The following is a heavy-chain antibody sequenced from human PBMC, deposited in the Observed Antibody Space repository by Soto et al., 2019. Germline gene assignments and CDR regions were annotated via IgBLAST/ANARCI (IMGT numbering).Heavy chain of an antibody. CDR1: GFTFSSYA. CDR3: AKQGVVVTAIDY. V-gene: IGHV3-23*01. J-gene: IGHJ4*02. CDR2: ISASGARA. D-gene: IGHD2-21*02. Sequence: EVQLLESGGELVQPGGSLRLSCAASGFTFSSYAMSWVRQAPGKGLEWVSAISASGARAYYADSVEGRFTFSRDNSKNTLYLQMDSLRAEDTAVYYCAKQGVVVTAIDYWSQGTLVTISS.